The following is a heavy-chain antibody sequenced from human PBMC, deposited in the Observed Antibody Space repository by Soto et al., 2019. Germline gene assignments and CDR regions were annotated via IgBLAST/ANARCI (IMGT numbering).Heavy chain of an antibody. D-gene: IGHD3-10*01. CDR3: ARAPYASGPTYVAS. CDR2: IYYSGNS. Sequence: PSETLSLTCTVSGDSVSSSYTYWIRKPPGKGLEWMGYIYYSGNSNCNPSLKSRVTMSVDTTKNQVSLKLSSATAADTAIYYCARAPYASGPTYVASWGQGALVTVSS. CDR1: GDSVSSSY. V-gene: IGHV4-59*02. J-gene: IGHJ4*02.